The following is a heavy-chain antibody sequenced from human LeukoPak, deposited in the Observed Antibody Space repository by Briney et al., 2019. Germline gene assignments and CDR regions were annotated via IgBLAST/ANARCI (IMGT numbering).Heavy chain of an antibody. D-gene: IGHD1-26*01. CDR2: IYYSGST. CDR3: ARFVGATYYFYYYMDV. J-gene: IGHJ6*03. Sequence: SETLSLTCTVSGGSISSSSYYWGWIRQPPGKGLEWIGSIYYSGSTYYNPSLKSRVTISVDTSKNQFSLKLSSVTAADTAVYYCARFVGATYYFYYYMDVWGKGTTVTVSS. V-gene: IGHV4-39*01. CDR1: GGSISSSSYY.